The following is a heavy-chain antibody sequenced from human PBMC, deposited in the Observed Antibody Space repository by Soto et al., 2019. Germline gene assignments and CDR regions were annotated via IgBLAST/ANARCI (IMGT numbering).Heavy chain of an antibody. CDR1: GGSISSSSYY. J-gene: IGHJ4*02. D-gene: IGHD4-17*01. CDR2: IYYSGST. CDR3: ARFHDYGDRGSYFDY. V-gene: IGHV4-39*01. Sequence: QLQLQESGPGLVKPSETLSLTCTVSGGSISSSSYYWGWIRQPPGKGLERIGNIYYSGSTYYNPCLKSRVTISVDTSKNQYSLKLRSVTAADTAVYYCARFHDYGDRGSYFDYWGQGTLVTVSS.